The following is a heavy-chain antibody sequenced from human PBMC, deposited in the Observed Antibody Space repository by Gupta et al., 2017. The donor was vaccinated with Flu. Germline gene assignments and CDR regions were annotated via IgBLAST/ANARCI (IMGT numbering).Heavy chain of an antibody. J-gene: IGHJ4*02. D-gene: IGHD3-22*01. CDR3: ARAWDSRGYDDY. CDR2: ISSSSSYI. V-gene: IGHV3-21*01. Sequence: VRQAPGRGLEWVSFISSSSSYIYYADSVKGRFTISRDNAKNSLYLQMNSLRAEDTAVYYCARAWDSRGYDDYWGQGTLVTVSS.